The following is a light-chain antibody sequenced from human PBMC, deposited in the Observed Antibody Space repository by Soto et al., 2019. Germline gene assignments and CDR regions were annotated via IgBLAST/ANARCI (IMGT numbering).Light chain of an antibody. CDR3: QQYGSSGT. CDR1: QFVSSN. V-gene: IGKV3-20*01. Sequence: EIVMTQSPVTLSVSPGERATLSCRASQFVSSNLAWYQQKPGQAPRLLIYGASTRATGIPARFSGSGSGTDFTLTISRLEPEDFALYYCQQYGSSGTFGQGTKVDIK. CDR2: GAS. J-gene: IGKJ1*01.